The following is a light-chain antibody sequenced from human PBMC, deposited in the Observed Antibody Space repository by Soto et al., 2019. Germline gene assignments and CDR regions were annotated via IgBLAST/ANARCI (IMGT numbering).Light chain of an antibody. Sequence: EIVLTQSPATLSLSPGERATLSCRASQSVGSNLAWYQQKPGQAPRLLIYDASNRATGIPARFSGSGSGTDFTLTISSLEPEDFALYYCQQRSNWPTLTFGGGTKVEIK. CDR3: QQRSNWPTLT. J-gene: IGKJ4*01. V-gene: IGKV3-11*01. CDR2: DAS. CDR1: QSVGSN.